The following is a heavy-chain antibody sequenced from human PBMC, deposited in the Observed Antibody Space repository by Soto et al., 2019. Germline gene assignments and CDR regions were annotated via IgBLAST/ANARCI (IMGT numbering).Heavy chain of an antibody. Sequence: PGGSLRLSCAASGFTFSSYEMNWVRQAPGKGLEWVSYISSSGSTIYYADSVKGRFTISRDNAKNSLYLQMNSLRAEDTAFYYCAKDAHCSGGSCYPYYFDYWGQGTLVTVSS. CDR1: GFTFSSYE. CDR3: AKDAHCSGGSCYPYYFDY. CDR2: ISSSGSTI. D-gene: IGHD2-15*01. J-gene: IGHJ4*02. V-gene: IGHV3-48*03.